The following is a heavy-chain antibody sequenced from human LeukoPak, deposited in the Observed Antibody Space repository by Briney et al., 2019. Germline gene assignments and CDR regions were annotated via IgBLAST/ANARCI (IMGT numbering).Heavy chain of an antibody. CDR1: GYTFHTYD. D-gene: IGHD1-26*01. CDR3: ARVGRSGSPGAFDI. CDR2: IRSQNGAT. Sequence: ALVKVSCRASGYTFHTYDITWVRQAPGQGLEWMGWIRSQNGATNYAQKLQGRVTMTTDASTSTVHMELRSLRSDDTAVYYCARVGRSGSPGAFDIWGQGTMVIVSA. V-gene: IGHV1-18*01. J-gene: IGHJ3*02.